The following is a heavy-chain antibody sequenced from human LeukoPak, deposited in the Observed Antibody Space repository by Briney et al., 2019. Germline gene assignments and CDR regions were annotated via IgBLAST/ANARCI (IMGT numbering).Heavy chain of an antibody. V-gene: IGHV3-23*01. CDR1: GFTFSSYA. Sequence: GGSLRLSCAASGFTFSSYAMSWVRQAPGKGLEWVSAISGSGGSTYYADSVKGRFTTSRDNSKNTLYLQMNSLRAEDTAVYYCAKSSDIVATEEGLGAFDIWGQGTMVTVSS. CDR2: ISGSGGST. CDR3: AKSSDIVATEEGLGAFDI. D-gene: IGHD5-12*01. J-gene: IGHJ3*02.